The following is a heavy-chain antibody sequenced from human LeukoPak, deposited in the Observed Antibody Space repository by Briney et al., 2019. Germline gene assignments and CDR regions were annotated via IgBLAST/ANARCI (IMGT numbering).Heavy chain of an antibody. D-gene: IGHD3-10*01. CDR1: RGSITSGGYS. Sequence: SETLSLTCTVSRGSITSGGYSWSWIRQPPGKGLEWIGYIYYSGITYYNPSLKSRVTISADTSKNQFSLRLNSVTAADTAVYYCARQYVVRGVVIKPPDYWGQGALVTVSS. V-gene: IGHV4-30-4*07. J-gene: IGHJ4*02. CDR3: ARQYVVRGVVIKPPDY. CDR2: IYYSGIT.